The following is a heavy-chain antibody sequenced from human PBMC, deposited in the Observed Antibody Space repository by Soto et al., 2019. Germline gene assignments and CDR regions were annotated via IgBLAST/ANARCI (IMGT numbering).Heavy chain of an antibody. D-gene: IGHD3-3*01. J-gene: IGHJ3*02. CDR2: IYYSGST. Sequence: SEPLSLTCTASGGSISSYYWSWIRQPPGKGLEWIGYIYYSGSTNYNPSLKSRVTISVDTSKTQFSLKLSSVTAADTAVYYCAGFLEWLPDDAYDIWGQGTMVTVSS. CDR3: AGFLEWLPDDAYDI. V-gene: IGHV4-59*01. CDR1: GGSISSYY.